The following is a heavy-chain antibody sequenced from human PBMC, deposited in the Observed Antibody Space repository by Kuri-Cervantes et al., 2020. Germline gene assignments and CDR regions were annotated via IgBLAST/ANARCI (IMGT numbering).Heavy chain of an antibody. D-gene: IGHD3-3*01. J-gene: IGHJ6*03. CDR2: IYSDGST. CDR3: ARNSQERPLRFLEWSSSYYYYYYMDV. Sequence: GESLKISCAASGFTVSSNYMSWVRQTPGRGLEWVSFIYSDGSTYYADSVKGRFTISRDNSKNTLYLQMNSLRAEDTAVYYCARNSQERPLRFLEWSSSYYYYYYMDVWGKGTTVTVSS. CDR1: GFTVSSNY. V-gene: IGHV3-53*01.